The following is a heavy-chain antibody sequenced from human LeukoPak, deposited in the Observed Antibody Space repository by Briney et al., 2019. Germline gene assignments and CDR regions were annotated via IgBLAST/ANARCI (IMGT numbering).Heavy chain of an antibody. J-gene: IGHJ4*02. CDR2: INEDGRSS. Sequence: PGGSLRLSCVASGFTFRTYWMHWIRQAPGKGPVWVSFINEDGRSSKYTDSAKGRFTISRDNAKNTLYLQMNSLTAEDTAIYYCTGLDYWGQGTPVTVSS. V-gene: IGHV3-74*03. CDR1: GFTFRTYW. CDR3: TGLDY.